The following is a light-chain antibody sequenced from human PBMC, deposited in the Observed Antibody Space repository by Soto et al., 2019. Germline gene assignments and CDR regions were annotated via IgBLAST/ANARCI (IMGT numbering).Light chain of an antibody. CDR2: VSD. CDR1: SSNIGGNP. Sequence: QSVLTQPPSMSGTPGQRVVTSCSGSSSNIGGNPVNWYQQLPGTAPKLLIYVSDQRPSGVPDRFSASKSGTSASLAISGLQSEDEANYFCAAWDDGLNGLVFGGGTKLTVL. J-gene: IGLJ2*01. V-gene: IGLV1-44*01. CDR3: AAWDDGLNGLV.